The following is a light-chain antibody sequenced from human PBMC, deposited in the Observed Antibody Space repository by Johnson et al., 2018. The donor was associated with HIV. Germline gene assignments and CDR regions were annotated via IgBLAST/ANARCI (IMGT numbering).Light chain of an antibody. V-gene: IGLV1-51*02. CDR3: GTWDNSLTPFYV. J-gene: IGLJ1*01. CDR2: ENN. Sequence: QSLLTQPPSVSAAPGQKVTISCSGSSSDMGNYAVSWYQQLPGTAPKLLIYENNKRPLGIPDRFSGSKSGTSATLGITGLQTGDEADYYCGTWDNSLTPFYVFGTATKVTVL. CDR1: SSDMGNYA.